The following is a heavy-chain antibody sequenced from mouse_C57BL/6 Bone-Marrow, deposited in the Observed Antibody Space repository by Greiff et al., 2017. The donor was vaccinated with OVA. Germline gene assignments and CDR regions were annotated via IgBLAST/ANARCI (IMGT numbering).Heavy chain of an antibody. D-gene: IGHD2-4*01. Sequence: EVKLVESGGGLVKPGGSLKLSCAASGFTFSSYAMSWVRQTPEKRLEWVATISDGGSYTYYPDNVKGRFTISRDNAKNNLYLQMSHLKSEETAMYYWARIYYDYFAWFAYWGQGTLVTVSA. CDR2: ISDGGSYT. V-gene: IGHV5-4*03. J-gene: IGHJ3*01. CDR3: ARIYYDYFAWFAY. CDR1: GFTFSSYA.